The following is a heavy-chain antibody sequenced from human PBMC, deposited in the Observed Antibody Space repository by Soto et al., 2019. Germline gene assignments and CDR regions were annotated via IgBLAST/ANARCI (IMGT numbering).Heavy chain of an antibody. V-gene: IGHV1-8*01. J-gene: IGHJ3*02. CDR3: VRGPYYDFWSGSLGAFDI. CDR2: MNPNSGNT. D-gene: IGHD3-3*01. Sequence: GASVKVSCKASGYTFTSYDINCVRQATGQGLEWMGWMNPNSGNTGYAQKFQGRVTMTRNTSISTAYMELSSLRSEDTAVYYCVRGPYYDFWSGSLGAFDIWGQGTMVTVSS. CDR1: GYTFTSYD.